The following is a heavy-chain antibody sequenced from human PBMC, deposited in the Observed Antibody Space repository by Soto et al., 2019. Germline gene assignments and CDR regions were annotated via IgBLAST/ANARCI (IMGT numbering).Heavy chain of an antibody. CDR3: AKGSYCSGGSCYDGYFDY. V-gene: IGHV3-9*01. D-gene: IGHD2-15*01. CDR2: ISWNSGSI. J-gene: IGHJ4*02. Sequence: GGSLRLSCAASGFTFDDYAMHWVRQAPGKGLEWVSGISWNSGSIGYADSVKGRFTISRDNAKNSLYLQMNSLRAEDTALYYCAKGSYCSGGSCYDGYFDYWGQGTLVTVSS. CDR1: GFTFDDYA.